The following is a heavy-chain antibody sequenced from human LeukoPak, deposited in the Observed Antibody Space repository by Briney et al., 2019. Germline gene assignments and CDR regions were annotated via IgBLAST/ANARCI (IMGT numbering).Heavy chain of an antibody. J-gene: IGHJ4*02. D-gene: IGHD6-19*01. CDR3: VRDFAPQTYSSGWYDY. Sequence: GGSLRLSCAASGFSLSTYWMHWVRQAPVKGLVWVSRINPDGSSPNYADSVKGRFTISRDNAKNTLYLQMNSLRAEDTAVYYCVRDFAPQTYSSGWYDYWGQGTLVTVSS. CDR2: INPDGSSP. V-gene: IGHV3-74*01. CDR1: GFSLSTYW.